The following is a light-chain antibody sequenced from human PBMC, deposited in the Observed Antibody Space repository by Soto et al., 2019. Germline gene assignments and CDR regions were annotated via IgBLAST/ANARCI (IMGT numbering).Light chain of an antibody. V-gene: IGLV2-8*01. CDR1: SSDVGGYNY. J-gene: IGLJ2*01. Sequence: QSALTQPPSASGSPGQSVTISCTGTSSDVGGYNYVSWYQQHQGKAPKLMIYEVSQRPSGVPDRFAGSKSGNTASLPVSGLQAEDEADYYCSSYAGSNNLVFGGGTKVTVL. CDR3: SSYAGSNNLV. CDR2: EVS.